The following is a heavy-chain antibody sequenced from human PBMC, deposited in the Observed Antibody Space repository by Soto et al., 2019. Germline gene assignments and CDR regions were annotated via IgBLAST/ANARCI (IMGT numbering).Heavy chain of an antibody. J-gene: IGHJ4*02. CDR2: IIPIFGTA. D-gene: IGHD6-13*01. Sequence: SVKVSCKASGGTFSSYAISWVRQAPGQGLEWMGGIIPIFGTANYAQKFQGRVTITADESTSTAYMELSSLRSEDTAVYYCARVGKCHIDQYSSSCWGQGTLVSVSS. CDR1: GGTFSSYA. CDR3: ARVGKCHIDQYSSSC. V-gene: IGHV1-69*13.